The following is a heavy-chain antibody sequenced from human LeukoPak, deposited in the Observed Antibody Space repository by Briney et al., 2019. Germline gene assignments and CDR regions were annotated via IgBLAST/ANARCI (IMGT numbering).Heavy chain of an antibody. CDR2: IIPIFGTA. CDR3: ARVFLDSSGYYSR. Sequence: SVKVSCKASGGTFCSYAISWVRQAPGQGLEWMGGIIPIFGTANYAQKFQGRVTITADESTSTAYMELSSLRSEDTAVYYCARVFLDSSGYYSRWGQGTLVTVSS. D-gene: IGHD3-22*01. V-gene: IGHV1-69*01. J-gene: IGHJ4*02. CDR1: GGTFCSYA.